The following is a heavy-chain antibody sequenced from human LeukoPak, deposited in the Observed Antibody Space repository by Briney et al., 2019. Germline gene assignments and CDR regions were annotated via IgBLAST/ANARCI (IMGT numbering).Heavy chain of an antibody. D-gene: IGHD3-9*01. CDR1: GFIFSNYA. V-gene: IGHV3-23*01. J-gene: IGHJ4*02. CDR3: AKWGDYDILTGYYDSDY. CDR2: IGGRDSGT. Sequence: PGASLRLSCAASGFIFSNYAMSWVRRAPGKGLEWVSAIGGRDSGTYYADSVRGRFTVSRDDPKNTLYLQMNTLRAEDTAVYYCAKWGDYDILTGYYDSDYWGQGTLVTVSS.